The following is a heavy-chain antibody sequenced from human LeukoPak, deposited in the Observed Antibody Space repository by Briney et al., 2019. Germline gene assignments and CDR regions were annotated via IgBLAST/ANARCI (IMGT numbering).Heavy chain of an antibody. D-gene: IGHD6-13*01. J-gene: IGHJ5*02. CDR1: GGTFSNYA. Sequence: SVKVSCKPSGGTFSNYAVSWVPQAPGQGLEWMGGIIPILDTANYAPKFQDRVTISMDESTSTSFMELRSLRSEDMADYYCANWTHDPRTGTHHRIYFWFDPRGQGTLVTVSS. CDR3: ANWTHDPRTGTHHRIYFWFDP. V-gene: IGHV1-69*05. CDR2: IIPILDTA.